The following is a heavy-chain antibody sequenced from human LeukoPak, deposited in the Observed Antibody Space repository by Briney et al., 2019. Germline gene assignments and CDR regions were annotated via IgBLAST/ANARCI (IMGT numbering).Heavy chain of an antibody. D-gene: IGHD3-22*01. CDR3: ARPEDSSGYYSLSHDY. Sequence: PSETLSLTCTVSGGSISSYYWGWIRQPPGKGLEWIGSIYYSGSTYYNPSLKSRVTISVDTSKNQFSLKLSSVTAADTAVYYCARPEDSSGYYSLSHDYWGQGTLVTVSS. J-gene: IGHJ4*02. V-gene: IGHV4-39*07. CDR1: GGSISSYY. CDR2: IYYSGST.